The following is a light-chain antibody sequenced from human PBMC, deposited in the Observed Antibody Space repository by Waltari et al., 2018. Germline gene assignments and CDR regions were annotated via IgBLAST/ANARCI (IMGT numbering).Light chain of an antibody. Sequence: EIVLTQSPATLSSSPGERATLSCRANQSVSRDLAWYQQKPGQAPRLLIYDASNRATGIPDRCSGSGSGTDFTLTISSLEPEDFAVYYCQQRRDWPRLTFGGGTKVEIK. CDR1: QSVSRD. CDR2: DAS. CDR3: QQRRDWPRLT. V-gene: IGKV3-11*01. J-gene: IGKJ4*01.